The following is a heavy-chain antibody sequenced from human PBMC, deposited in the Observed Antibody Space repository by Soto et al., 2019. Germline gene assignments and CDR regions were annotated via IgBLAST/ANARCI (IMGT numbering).Heavy chain of an antibody. CDR3: ARDLTYYDILTGYYKRSFFDY. CDR1: GGTFSSYA. J-gene: IGHJ4*02. CDR2: IIPIFGTA. D-gene: IGHD3-9*01. V-gene: IGHV1-69*13. Sequence: SVKVSCKASGGTFSSYAISWVRQAPGQGLEWMGGIIPIFGTANYAQKFQGRVTITADESTSTAYMELSSLRSEDTAVYYCARDLTYYDILTGYYKRSFFDYWGQGTLVTVS.